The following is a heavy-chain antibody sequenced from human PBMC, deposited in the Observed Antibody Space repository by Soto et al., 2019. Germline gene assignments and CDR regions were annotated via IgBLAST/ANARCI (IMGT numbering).Heavy chain of an antibody. CDR3: GKDNCASPRCYRLYNWFDP. J-gene: IGHJ5*02. D-gene: IGHD2-2*01. CDR1: GVTFSSYG. CDR2: IAHDGSNK. V-gene: IGHV3-30*18. Sequence: QVQLVESGGGVVQPGRSLRLSCVASGVTFSSYGIHWVRQAPGKGLELVTVIAHDGSNKYYADSVKGQFTLSRDNSKNTLFRQMNCLSAEDTAVYYCGKDNCASPRCYRLYNWFDPWGQGTLVTVSS.